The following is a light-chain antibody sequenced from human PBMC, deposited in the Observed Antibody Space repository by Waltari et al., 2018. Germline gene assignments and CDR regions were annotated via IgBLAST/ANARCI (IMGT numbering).Light chain of an antibody. CDR1: SSDVGSYNL. CDR3: CSYAGSGTWV. V-gene: IGLV2-23*01. J-gene: IGLJ3*02. CDR2: EGS. Sequence: QSALTQPASVSGSPGQSITISCTGTSSDVGSYNLVSWYRQHPGKAPKLMICEGSKRPSGVSNRFSGSKSGNTATLTISGLQAEDEADYYCCSYAGSGTWVFGGGTKVTVL.